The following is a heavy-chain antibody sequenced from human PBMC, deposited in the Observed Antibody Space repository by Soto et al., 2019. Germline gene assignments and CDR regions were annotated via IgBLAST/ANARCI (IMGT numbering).Heavy chain of an antibody. CDR3: ARDDYPYYDDSSGYHFDY. Sequence: PAGCLGLSCSASGFSFSTYNMNGVRQAPGKGLEWVSYISDSSSTIHYADSVKGRFTISRDNAKNSLYLQMNSLRAEDTAVYYCARDDYPYYDDSSGYHFDYWGQGALVTVSS. D-gene: IGHD3-22*01. J-gene: IGHJ4*02. V-gene: IGHV3-48*01. CDR1: GFSFSTYN. CDR2: ISDSSSTI.